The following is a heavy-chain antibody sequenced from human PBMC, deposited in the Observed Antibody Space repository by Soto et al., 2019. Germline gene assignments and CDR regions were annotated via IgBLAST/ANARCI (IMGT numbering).Heavy chain of an antibody. D-gene: IGHD5-12*01. Sequence: ASETLSLTCTVSGGSISSYYWSWIRQPPGRGLEWIGYIYYSGSTNYNPSLKSRVTITADESTSTAYIELSSLRSEDTAVYYCARDKEMATIIDDQYYFDYWGQGTLVTVSS. V-gene: IGHV4-59*01. J-gene: IGHJ4*02. CDR2: IYYSGST. CDR1: GGSISSYY. CDR3: ARDKEMATIIDDQYYFDY.